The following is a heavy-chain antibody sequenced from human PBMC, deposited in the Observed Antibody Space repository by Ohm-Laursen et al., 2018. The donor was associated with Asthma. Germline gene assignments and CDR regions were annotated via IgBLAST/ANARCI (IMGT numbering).Heavy chain of an antibody. CDR3: VNFWYYSYGLDV. CDR1: GFTFSSYG. J-gene: IGHJ6*02. CDR2: ISYDGSNK. Sequence: SLRLSCAASGFTFSSYGMHWVRQAPGKGLEWVAVISYDGSNKYYADSVKGRFTISRDNSNNTLHLQMNSLRGEDTAVHYCVNFWYYSYGLDVWGQGTTVTVSS. D-gene: IGHD2/OR15-2a*01. V-gene: IGHV3-30*18.